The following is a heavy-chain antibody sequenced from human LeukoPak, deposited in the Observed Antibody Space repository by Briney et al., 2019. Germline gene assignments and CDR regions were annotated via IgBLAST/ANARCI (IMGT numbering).Heavy chain of an antibody. V-gene: IGHV1-18*01. CDR1: GYTFTNYR. J-gene: IGHJ4*02. Sequence: GASVKVSCKSSGYTFTNYRISWVRQAPGQGLEWMGWISAYNGDTNYAQKLQGRVTMTTDTSTTTGYMELRSLRSDDTAVYYCARVPSHTTMAYLDYWGQGTLVTVSS. CDR3: ARVPSHTTMAYLDY. D-gene: IGHD5-18*01. CDR2: ISAYNGDT.